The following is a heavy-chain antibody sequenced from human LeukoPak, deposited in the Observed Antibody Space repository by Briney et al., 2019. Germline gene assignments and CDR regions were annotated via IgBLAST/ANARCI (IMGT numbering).Heavy chain of an antibody. CDR3: ASTTGRRRAFDI. CDR1: GGSISSGDYY. V-gene: IGHV4-30-4*01. D-gene: IGHD4-17*01. Sequence: SQTLSLTCTVSGGSISSGDYYWSWIRQPPGKGLEWIGYIYYSGSTYYNPSLKSRVTISVDTSKNQFSLKLSSVTAADTAVYYCASTTGRRRAFDIGGQGTMVTVSS. CDR2: IYYSGST. J-gene: IGHJ3*02.